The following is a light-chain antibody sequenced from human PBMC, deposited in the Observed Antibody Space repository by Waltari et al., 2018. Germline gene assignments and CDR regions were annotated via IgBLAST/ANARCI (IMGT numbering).Light chain of an antibody. Sequence: DIQMTQSPSSLSASVGDKVTITCRASQSITLYVDWYQQKPGKAPKLLIYAASTLQTGVSSRFSGSGSGKEVNVTISSVKSEDFATYYCEQSYKTPDTLGQGTKLEI. J-gene: IGKJ2*01. CDR3: EQSYKTPDT. CDR2: AAS. V-gene: IGKV1-39*01. CDR1: QSITLY.